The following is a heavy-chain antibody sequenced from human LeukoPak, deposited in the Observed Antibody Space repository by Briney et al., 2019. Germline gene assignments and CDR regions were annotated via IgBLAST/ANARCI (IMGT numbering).Heavy chain of an antibody. Sequence: GGSLRLSCAASGFIFNKAWMNWVRQAPGKGPEGVGRIKSNNDGGTTDYASPVEGRFIISRDDSKNTIYLQMNRLIIDDTAIYYCTPVMVEDRGFWGQGTLVTVSS. CDR1: GFIFNKAW. CDR2: IKSNNDGGTT. V-gene: IGHV3-15*01. CDR3: TPVMVEDRGF. J-gene: IGHJ4*02. D-gene: IGHD2-21*01.